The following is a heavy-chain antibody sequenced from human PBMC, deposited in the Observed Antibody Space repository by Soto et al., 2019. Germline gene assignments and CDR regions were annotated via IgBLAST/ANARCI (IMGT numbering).Heavy chain of an antibody. CDR3: ARGRILLRFLYYYYMDV. CDR1: GGSISSSSYY. Sequence: QLQLQESGPGLVKPSETLSLTCTVSGGSISSSSYYWGWIRQPPGKGLEWIGSIYYSGSTYYNPSLKSRVTISVDTSKNQFSLKLSSVTAADTAVYYCARGRILLRFLYYYYMDVWGKGTTVTVSS. V-gene: IGHV4-39*01. J-gene: IGHJ6*03. D-gene: IGHD3-3*01. CDR2: IYYSGST.